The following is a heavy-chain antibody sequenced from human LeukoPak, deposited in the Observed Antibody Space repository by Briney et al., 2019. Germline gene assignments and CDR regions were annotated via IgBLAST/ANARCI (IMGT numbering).Heavy chain of an antibody. Sequence: SVKVSFKASGGTFSSYAISWVRQAPGQGLEWMGGIIPIFGTANYAQKFQGRVTITADESTSTAYMELSSLRSEDTAVYYCARDQDFRSGRYRRDFDYWGQGTLVSVSS. CDR2: IIPIFGTA. D-gene: IGHD3-3*01. V-gene: IGHV1-69*13. CDR1: GGTFSSYA. CDR3: ARDQDFRSGRYRRDFDY. J-gene: IGHJ4*02.